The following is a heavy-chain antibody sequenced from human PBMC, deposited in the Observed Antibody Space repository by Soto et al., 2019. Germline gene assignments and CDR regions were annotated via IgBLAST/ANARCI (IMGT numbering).Heavy chain of an antibody. J-gene: IGHJ3*02. Sequence: GGSPRLSCAASGFTFSSYAMSWVRQAPGKGLEWVSAISGSGGSTYYADSVKGRFTIPRDNSKNTLFLQMNSLRAEDTAVYYCAKDRTPFSVGAPDAFDIWGQGTMVTVSS. D-gene: IGHD1-26*01. CDR3: AKDRTPFSVGAPDAFDI. CDR1: GFTFSSYA. CDR2: ISGSGGST. V-gene: IGHV3-23*01.